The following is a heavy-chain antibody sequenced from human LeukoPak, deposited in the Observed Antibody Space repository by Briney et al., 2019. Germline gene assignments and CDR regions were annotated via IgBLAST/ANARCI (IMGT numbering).Heavy chain of an antibody. CDR2: INPHHGST. D-gene: IGHD2-2*01. J-gene: IGHJ4*02. V-gene: IGHV1-46*01. CDR3: ARDLPRGPANY. Sequence: ASVKVSCKASGYTFTNYYLHWVRQGPGQGLEWMGIINPHHGSTRYGQKFQGRVTLTRDTSTSTVYMDVSSLRSEDTAVYYCARDLPRGPANYWGQGTLVAVSS. CDR1: GYTFTNYY.